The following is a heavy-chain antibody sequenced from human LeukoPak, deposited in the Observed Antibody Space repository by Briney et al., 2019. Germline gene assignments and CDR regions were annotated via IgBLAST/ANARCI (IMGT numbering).Heavy chain of an antibody. D-gene: IGHD5-24*01. CDR2: IIPIFGTA. CDR1: GGTFSSYA. V-gene: IGHV1-69*06. Sequence: SVKVSCKASGGTFSSYAISWVRQAPGQGLEWMGGIIPIFGTANYAQKFQGRVTITADKSTSTAYMELSSLRSEDTAVYYCAREDRDGYNPFDPWGQGTLVTVSS. CDR3: AREDRDGYNPFDP. J-gene: IGHJ5*02.